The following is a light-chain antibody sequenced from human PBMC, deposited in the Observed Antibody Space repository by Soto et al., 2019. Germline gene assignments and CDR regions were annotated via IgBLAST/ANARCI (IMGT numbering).Light chain of an antibody. V-gene: IGKV3-15*01. J-gene: IGKJ4*01. CDR2: GAS. CDR1: QSVSSD. Sequence: EIVMTQSPDTLSVSPGERVTLSCRASQSVSSDLAWYQQKPGQAPRLLIYGASTRATDIAARFSGSGSGTEFTLTISSLKSEDFATYYCQQYYSYPLTLGGGTKVDIK. CDR3: QQYYSYPLT.